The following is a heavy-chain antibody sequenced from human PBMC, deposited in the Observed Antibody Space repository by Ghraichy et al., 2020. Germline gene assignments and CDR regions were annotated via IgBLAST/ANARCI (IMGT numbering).Heavy chain of an antibody. V-gene: IGHV3-33*01. CDR3: ARRSHPNCFDP. CDR1: GFTFSTYG. J-gene: IGHJ5*02. CDR2: IRYDGSNE. Sequence: GGSLRLSCAASGFTFSTYGMHWVRQAPGKGLEWVAIIRYDGSNEYYAESVKGRFTISRDNSKNTVYLQMNSLRAEDTAVYYCARRSHPNCFDPWGQGTLVTVSS.